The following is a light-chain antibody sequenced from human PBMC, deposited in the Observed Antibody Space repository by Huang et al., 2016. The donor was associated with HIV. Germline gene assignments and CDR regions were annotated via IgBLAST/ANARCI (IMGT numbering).Light chain of an antibody. CDR2: GAS. CDR3: QLYGSYT. CDR1: ETVTSSY. J-gene: IGKJ2*01. V-gene: IGKV3-20*01. Sequence: EIALTQSPGTLSLSPGVGATLSCRASETVTSSYLAWYQQKPGQAPRLLIYGASSRAVGIQDRFSGSGSGTDFALTISRLEPEDFAVYYCQLYGSYTFGQGTKVEMK.